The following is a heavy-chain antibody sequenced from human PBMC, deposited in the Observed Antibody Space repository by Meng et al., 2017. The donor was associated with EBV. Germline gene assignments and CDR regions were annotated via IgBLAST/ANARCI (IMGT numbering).Heavy chain of an antibody. V-gene: IGHV4-39*07. Sequence: QLQLQEAGPGLVKPSETLSLPCTVSGGSISSSSYYWGWIRQSPGKGLEWIGSIYYSGSTYYNPSLKSRVTISVDTSKNQFSLKLSSVTAADTAVYYCARVVATIFTNWFDPWGQGTLVTVSS. J-gene: IGHJ5*02. CDR2: IYYSGST. CDR1: GGSISSSSYY. D-gene: IGHD5-12*01. CDR3: ARVVATIFTNWFDP.